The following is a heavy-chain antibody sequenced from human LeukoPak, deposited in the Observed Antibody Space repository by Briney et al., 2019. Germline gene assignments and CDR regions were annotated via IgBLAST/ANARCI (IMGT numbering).Heavy chain of an antibody. D-gene: IGHD3-22*01. J-gene: IGHJ6*03. CDR3: SRDYFDSSDYPQTYYHYYMDV. V-gene: IGHV3-21*04. Sequence: PGGSLRLSCASSGFTFSRYSMNWVRQAPGKGLDGVASISSTSTFIYFADSVNGRFTISRQTAMKSLFLPMNRLRAEDRDRYYCSRDYFDSSDYPQTYYHYYMDVWGKGTTVTVSS. CDR1: GFTFSRYS. CDR2: ISSTSTFI.